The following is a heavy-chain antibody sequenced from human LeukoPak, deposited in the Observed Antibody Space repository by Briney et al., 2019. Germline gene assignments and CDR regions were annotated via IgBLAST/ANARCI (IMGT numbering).Heavy chain of an antibody. D-gene: IGHD6-13*01. V-gene: IGHV1-69*13. CDR1: GGTFSSYA. CDR2: IIPIFGTA. J-gene: IGHJ4*02. Sequence: GASVKVSCKASGGTFSSYAISWVRQAPGQGPEWMGGIIPIFGTANYAQKFQGRVTITADESTSTAYMELSSLRSEDTAVYYCARQDSSSCPHWGQGTLVTVSS. CDR3: ARQDSSSCPH.